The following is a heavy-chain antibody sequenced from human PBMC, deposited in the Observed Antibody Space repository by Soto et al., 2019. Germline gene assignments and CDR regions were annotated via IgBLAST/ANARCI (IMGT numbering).Heavy chain of an antibody. V-gene: IGHV3-23*01. CDR1: GFTFSSYA. Sequence: GGSLRLSCAASGFTFSSYAMSWVLQAPGKGLEWVSAISGSGGSTYYADSVKGRFTISRDNSKNTLYLQMNSLRAEDTAVYYCAKDSFIVVVRAAILYFDYWGQGTLVTVSS. CDR2: ISGSGGST. CDR3: AKDSFIVVVRAAILYFDY. J-gene: IGHJ4*02. D-gene: IGHD2-2*02.